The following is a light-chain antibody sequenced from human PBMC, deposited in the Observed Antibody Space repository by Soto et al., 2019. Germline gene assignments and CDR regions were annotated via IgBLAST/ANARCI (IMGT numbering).Light chain of an antibody. Sequence: QSALTQPASVSGSPGQSITISCTGTSSDVGGYIYVSWYQQYPGKAPKLMIYAVSHRPSGVSSRFSGSKSGNTASLSISGLQAEDEADYYCSSYTSSTSNLYVFGTGTKVTVL. J-gene: IGLJ1*01. CDR2: AVS. CDR1: SSDVGGYIY. V-gene: IGLV2-14*01. CDR3: SSYTSSTSNLYV.